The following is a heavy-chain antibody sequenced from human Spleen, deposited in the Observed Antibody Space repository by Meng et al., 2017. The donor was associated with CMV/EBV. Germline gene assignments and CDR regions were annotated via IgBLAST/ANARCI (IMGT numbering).Heavy chain of an antibody. V-gene: IGHV1-69*10. CDR2: IIPILGIA. CDR3: ASGIVGATVY. CDR1: GGTFCSYA. D-gene: IGHD1-26*01. Sequence: CKASGGTFCSYAIRSVRQAPGQGLEWMGGIIPILGIANYAQKFQGRVTITADKSPSTAYMELSSLRSEDTAVYYCASGIVGATVYWGQGTLVTVSS. J-gene: IGHJ4*02.